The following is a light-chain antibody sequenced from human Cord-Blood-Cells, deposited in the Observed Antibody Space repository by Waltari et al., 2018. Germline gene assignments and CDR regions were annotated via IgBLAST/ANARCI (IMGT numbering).Light chain of an antibody. CDR3: CSYAGSSTSV. V-gene: IGLV2-23*01. CDR2: EGS. Sequence: QSALTQPASVSGSPGQSITISCTGTSCDVGRYNLVSWYQQHPGKAPKLMIYEGSKRPSGVSNRFSGSKSGNTASPTISGLQAEDEADYYCCSYAGSSTSVFGGGTKLTVL. CDR1: SCDVGRYNL. J-gene: IGLJ3*02.